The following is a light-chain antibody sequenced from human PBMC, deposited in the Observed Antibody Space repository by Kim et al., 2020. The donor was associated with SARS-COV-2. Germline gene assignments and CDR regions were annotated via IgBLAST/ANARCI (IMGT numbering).Light chain of an antibody. Sequence: SAPHSCTGTSSDVGGYNYVSWYQQHPGKAPKIMIYDVSKRPSGVPDRFSGSKSGNTASLTISGLQAEDEADYYCCSYAGSYTYVVFGGGTQLTVL. V-gene: IGLV2-11*01. CDR2: DVS. CDR1: SSDVGGYNY. CDR3: CSYAGSYTYVV. J-gene: IGLJ2*01.